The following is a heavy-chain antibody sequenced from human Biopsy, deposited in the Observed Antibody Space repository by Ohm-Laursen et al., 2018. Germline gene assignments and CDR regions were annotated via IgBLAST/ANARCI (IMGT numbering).Heavy chain of an antibody. D-gene: IGHD2/OR15-2a*01. Sequence: SVKVSCKASGGTFNNYGITWVRQAPGQGLEWVGRVISMVGTPKYAQKFQGRATITVDKSTSTAYLDLSSLKSEDTAVYYCARDKTVLNYYFASDVWGQGTTVTVSS. CDR2: VISMVGTP. CDR3: ARDKTVLNYYFASDV. CDR1: GGTFNNYG. V-gene: IGHV1-69*04. J-gene: IGHJ6*01.